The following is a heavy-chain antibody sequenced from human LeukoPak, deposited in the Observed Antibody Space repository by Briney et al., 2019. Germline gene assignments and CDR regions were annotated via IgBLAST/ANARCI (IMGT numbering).Heavy chain of an antibody. CDR3: ARTAGWSYGFDY. CDR1: GGSISSGDYY. CDR2: IYNSGTT. V-gene: IGHV4-31*03. D-gene: IGHD3-16*01. Sequence: SETLSLTCTVSGGSISSGDYYWTWTRQHPGKGLEWIGYIYNSGTTYYNPSLESRVTISGDTSKNQFSLKLSSVTAADTAVYHCARTAGWSYGFDYWGQGTLVTVSS. J-gene: IGHJ4*02.